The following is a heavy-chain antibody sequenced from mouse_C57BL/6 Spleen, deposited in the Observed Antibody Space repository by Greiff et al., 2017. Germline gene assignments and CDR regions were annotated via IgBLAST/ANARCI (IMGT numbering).Heavy chain of an antibody. CDR1: GYTFTSYW. CDR3: ARSRGRITTVVEDAMDY. Sequence: VKLQQPGAELVKPGASVKLSCKASGYTFTSYWMHWVKQRPGQGLEWIGMIHPNSGSTNYNEKFKSKATLTVDKSSSTAYMQLSSLTSEDSAVYYCARSRGRITTVVEDAMDYWGQGTSVTVSS. D-gene: IGHD1-1*01. V-gene: IGHV1-64*01. J-gene: IGHJ4*01. CDR2: IHPNSGST.